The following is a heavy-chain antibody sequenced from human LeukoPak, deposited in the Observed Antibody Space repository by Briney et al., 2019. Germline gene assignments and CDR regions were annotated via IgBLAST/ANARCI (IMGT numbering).Heavy chain of an antibody. V-gene: IGHV4-34*01. D-gene: IGHD6-19*01. CDR2: INHRGST. Sequence: SETLSLTCGVYGGSFSGYYWSWGRQPPGKGVEWIGVINHRGSTNYNPSLKSRVTLSVDTSKNQFSLRLGSVTDADTAVYYCARAGYSSGWYGAFDYWGQGTLVPVSS. J-gene: IGHJ4*02. CDR1: GGSFSGYY. CDR3: ARAGYSSGWYGAFDY.